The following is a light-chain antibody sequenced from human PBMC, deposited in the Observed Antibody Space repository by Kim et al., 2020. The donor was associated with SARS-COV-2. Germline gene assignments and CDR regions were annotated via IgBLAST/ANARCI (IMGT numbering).Light chain of an antibody. CDR3: QQYGSATTIT. CDR2: GAS. J-gene: IGKJ5*01. V-gene: IGKV3-20*01. CDR1: QSVSSSY. Sequence: EIVLTQSPGTLSLSPGERATLSCRASQSVSSSYLAWYQQKPGQAPRLLIYGASSRATGIPDRFSGIESGTDFTLTISRLEPEDFVVYYCQQYGSATTITFGQGTRLEIK.